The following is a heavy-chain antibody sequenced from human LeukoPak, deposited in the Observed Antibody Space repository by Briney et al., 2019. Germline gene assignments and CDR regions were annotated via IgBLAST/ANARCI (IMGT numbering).Heavy chain of an antibody. CDR3: AKGHIVVVTAIYPDAFDI. J-gene: IGHJ3*02. CDR1: GFTFDNYA. D-gene: IGHD2-21*02. V-gene: IGHV3-9*01. CDR2: ISWNSGSI. Sequence: GGSLRLSCAASGFTFDNYARPWVRQAPGKGLEGVSGISWNSGSIGYADSVKGRFTISRDNAKNSLYLQMNSLRAEDTALYYCAKGHIVVVTAIYPDAFDIWGQGTMVTVSS.